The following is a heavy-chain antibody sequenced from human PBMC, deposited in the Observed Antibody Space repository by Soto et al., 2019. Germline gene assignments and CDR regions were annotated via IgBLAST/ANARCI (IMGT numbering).Heavy chain of an antibody. J-gene: IGHJ2*01. D-gene: IGHD3-10*01. CDR2: IYYSGST. CDR1: GGSISSSSYY. V-gene: IGHV4-39*01. Sequence: QLQLQESGPGLVKPSETLSLTCTVSGGSISSSSYYWGWIRQPPGKGLEWIGSIYYSGSTYYNPSLKSRVTISVDTSKNQFSPKLSSVTAADTAVYYCARLLLWDWYFDLWARGTLVTVSS. CDR3: ARLLLWDWYFDL.